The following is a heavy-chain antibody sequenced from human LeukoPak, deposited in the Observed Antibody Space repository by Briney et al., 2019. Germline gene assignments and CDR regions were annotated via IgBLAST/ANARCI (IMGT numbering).Heavy chain of an antibody. J-gene: IGHJ3*02. CDR1: GGSISSYY. CDR3: AREDSGYDAFDI. V-gene: IGHV4-59*01. CDR2: IYYSGST. Sequence: SETLSLTCTLSGGSISSYYRSSIRKPPGKALEGIGYIYYSGSTIYNPSLKSRITISVDTSKNQFSLKLSSVTAAGTAVYYCAREDSGYDAFDIWGQGTMVTVSS. D-gene: IGHD5-12*01.